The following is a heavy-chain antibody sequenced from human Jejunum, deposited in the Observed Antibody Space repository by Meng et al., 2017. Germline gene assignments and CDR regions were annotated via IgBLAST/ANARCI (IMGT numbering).Heavy chain of an antibody. CDR1: GFTFSSYA. CDR3: AKGDRIVVVVGATAFDY. Sequence: GGSLRLSCAASGFTFSSYAMSWVRQAPGKGLEWVSAISGSGTSTYYAGSVKVRFTISRDNSKNTLFLQINSLRAEDTAVYYCAKGDRIVVVVGATAFDYWGQGTLVTVSS. V-gene: IGHV3-23*01. CDR2: ISGSGTST. D-gene: IGHD2-15*01. J-gene: IGHJ4*02.